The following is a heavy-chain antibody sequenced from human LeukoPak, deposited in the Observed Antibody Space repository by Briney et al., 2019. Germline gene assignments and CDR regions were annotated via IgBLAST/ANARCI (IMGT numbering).Heavy chain of an antibody. CDR2: ISSSGSTI. CDR1: GFTFSSYE. V-gene: IGHV3-48*03. J-gene: IGHJ6*04. Sequence: GGSLRLSCAASGFTFSSYEMNWDRQAPGKGLERVSYISSSGSTIYYADSVKGRFTISRDNAKNSLYLQMNSLRAEDTAVYYCATSVGYFDWSVQDYYYYGMDVWGKGTTVTVSS. D-gene: IGHD3-9*01. CDR3: ATSVGYFDWSVQDYYYYGMDV.